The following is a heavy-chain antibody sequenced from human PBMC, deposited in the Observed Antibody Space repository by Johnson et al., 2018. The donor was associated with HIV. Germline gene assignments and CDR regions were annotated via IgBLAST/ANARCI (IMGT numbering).Heavy chain of an antibody. V-gene: IGHV3-23*04. Sequence: VHLVESGGGLVQPGGSLRLSCAASGFTFSTYAMSWVRQAPGRGLEWVSAIRGGGGSTYYADSVKGRFTISRDNSKNTLYLEMNSLRAEDTAVYYCAKDTGAYYDTFLAFDIWGQGTMVTVSS. CDR1: GFTFSTYA. CDR2: IRGGGGST. J-gene: IGHJ3*02. CDR3: AKDTGAYYDTFLAFDI. D-gene: IGHD3-22*01.